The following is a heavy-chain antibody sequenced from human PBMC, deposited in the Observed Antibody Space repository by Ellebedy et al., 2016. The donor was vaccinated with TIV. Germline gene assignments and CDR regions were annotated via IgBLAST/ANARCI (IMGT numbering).Heavy chain of an antibody. V-gene: IGHV1-2*02. J-gene: IGHJ4*02. CDR1: GYTFTGYY. CDR3: VKDFSGGIHSRLSHFDY. D-gene: IGHD1-26*01. Sequence: ASVKVSCXASGYTFTGYYMHWVRQAPGQGLEWMGWINPNSGGTNYAQKFQGRVTMTRDTSASTAYMELSSLRAEDTAVYYCVKDFSGGIHSRLSHFDYWGQGILVTVSS. CDR2: INPNSGGT.